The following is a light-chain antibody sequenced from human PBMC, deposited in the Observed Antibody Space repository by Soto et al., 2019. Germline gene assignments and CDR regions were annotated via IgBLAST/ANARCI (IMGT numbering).Light chain of an antibody. V-gene: IGKV3-11*01. CDR2: DAY. CDR3: QQRHMLPIT. J-gene: IGKJ5*01. Sequence: EVVLTQSPVTLSLSPGERATLSCRASQSFRGLLAWYQQKPGQAPRLLIYDAYNRATGIPPRFSGSGSGTYFTLTISSLEPEDSAFYYWQQRHMLPITFGQGTRLEIK. CDR1: QSFRGL.